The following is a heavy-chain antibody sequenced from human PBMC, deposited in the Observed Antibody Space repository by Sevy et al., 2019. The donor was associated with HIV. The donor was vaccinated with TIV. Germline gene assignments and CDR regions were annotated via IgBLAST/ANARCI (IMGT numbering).Heavy chain of an antibody. Sequence: GGSLRLSCAASGFTFSSYGMHWVRQAPGKGLEWVAVIWYDGSNKYYADSVKGRFTISRDNSKNTLYLQMNSLRAEDTAVYYWAKDPESPYYYDSSGLNWGQGTLVTVSS. J-gene: IGHJ4*02. D-gene: IGHD3-22*01. CDR1: GFTFSSYG. CDR2: IWYDGSNK. CDR3: AKDPESPYYYDSSGLN. V-gene: IGHV3-33*06.